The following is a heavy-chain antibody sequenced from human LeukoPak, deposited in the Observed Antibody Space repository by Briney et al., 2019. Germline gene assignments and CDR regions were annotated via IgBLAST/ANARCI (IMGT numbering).Heavy chain of an antibody. J-gene: IGHJ4*02. CDR3: AKAGSSGWYGRGFDY. CDR2: ISGSGGST. V-gene: IGHV3-23*01. Sequence: GGSLRLSCAASGFTFSSYAMSWVRQAPGKGLEWVSAISGSGGSTYYADSVKGRFTISRDNSKNTLYLQMNSLRAEDTAVYYCAKAGSSGWYGRGFDYWGQGTLVTVSS. D-gene: IGHD6-19*01. CDR1: GFTFSSYA.